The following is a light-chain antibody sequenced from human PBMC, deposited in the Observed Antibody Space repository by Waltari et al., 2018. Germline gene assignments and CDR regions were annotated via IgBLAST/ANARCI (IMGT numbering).Light chain of an antibody. CDR1: QRVLYTSNNKNY. J-gene: IGKJ1*01. CDR2: WAS. V-gene: IGKV4-1*01. CDR3: QQYYSPPWT. Sequence: DIVMTQSPDSLAVSLGERATINCKSSQRVLYTSNNKNYLAWYQQKPGQPPKQLFYWASTRESGVPDRFSGSGSGTDFTLTISGLQAEDVAVYYCQQYYSPPWTFGQGTQVEIK.